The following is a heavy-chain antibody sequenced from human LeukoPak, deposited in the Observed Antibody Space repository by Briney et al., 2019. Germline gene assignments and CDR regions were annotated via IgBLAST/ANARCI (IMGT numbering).Heavy chain of an antibody. D-gene: IGHD4-17*01. V-gene: IGHV3-30*02. CDR2: IRYDGSNK. CDR1: GFTFSSYG. CDR3: ARGKTTVATWFDP. Sequence: GGSLRLSCAASGFTFSSYGMHWVRQAPGKGLEWVAFIRYDGSNKYYADSVKGRFTISRDNSKNTLYLQMNSLRAEDTAVYYCARGKTTVATWFDPWGQGTLVTVSS. J-gene: IGHJ5*02.